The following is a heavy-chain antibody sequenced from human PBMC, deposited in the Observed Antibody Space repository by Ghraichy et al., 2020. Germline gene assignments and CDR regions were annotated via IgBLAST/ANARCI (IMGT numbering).Heavy chain of an antibody. CDR2: IYASGTT. V-gene: IGHV4-4*09. J-gene: IGHJ4*02. CDR1: GGSISALY. Sequence: SETLSLTCTVSGGSISALYWSWLRQPPGKGLEWIGYIYASGTTNYNPSLKRRVTISMDTSKNHFSLKLTSVTATDTAVYYCARGGGRATAGKFDSWGQGTLVTVSS. CDR3: ARGGGRATAGKFDS. D-gene: IGHD1-1*01.